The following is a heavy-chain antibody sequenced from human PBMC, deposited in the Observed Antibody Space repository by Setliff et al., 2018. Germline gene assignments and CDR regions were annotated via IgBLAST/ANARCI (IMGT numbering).Heavy chain of an antibody. CDR1: GYTFTSYD. V-gene: IGHV1-46*01. CDR3: ARENILTGYPTIDY. CDR2: INPSGGST. J-gene: IGHJ4*02. D-gene: IGHD3-9*01. Sequence: GASVKVSCKASGYTFTSYDINWVRQTPGRGLEWMGIINPSGGSTSYAQKFQGRVTMTRDTSTSTVYMELSSLRSEDTAVYYCARENILTGYPTIDYWGQGTLVTVSS.